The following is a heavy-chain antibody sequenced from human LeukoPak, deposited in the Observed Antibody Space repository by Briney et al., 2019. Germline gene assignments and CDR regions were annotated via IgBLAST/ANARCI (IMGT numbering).Heavy chain of an antibody. J-gene: IGHJ4*02. Sequence: SETLSLTCAVYGGSFSSYYWGWIRQPPGKGLEWIGSIYYSGSTYCNPSLKSRVTISVDTSKNQFSLKLSSVTAADTAVYYCASLSRSGSYPDYWGQGTLVTVSS. CDR2: IYYSGST. CDR1: GGSFSSYY. V-gene: IGHV4-39*07. D-gene: IGHD1-26*01. CDR3: ASLSRSGSYPDY.